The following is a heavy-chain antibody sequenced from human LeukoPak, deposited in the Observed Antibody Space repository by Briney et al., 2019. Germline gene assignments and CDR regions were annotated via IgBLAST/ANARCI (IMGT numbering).Heavy chain of an antibody. D-gene: IGHD5-18*01. J-gene: IGHJ4*02. Sequence: PGGSLRLSCAASGFTVSSNYVSWVRQAPGKGLEWVSVIYSGGSTHYADSVKGRFTISRHNSKNTLYLQMNSLRAEDTAVYYCARFGYSYGFDYWGQGTLVTVSS. CDR2: IYSGGST. CDR3: ARFGYSYGFDY. V-gene: IGHV3-53*04. CDR1: GFTVSSNY.